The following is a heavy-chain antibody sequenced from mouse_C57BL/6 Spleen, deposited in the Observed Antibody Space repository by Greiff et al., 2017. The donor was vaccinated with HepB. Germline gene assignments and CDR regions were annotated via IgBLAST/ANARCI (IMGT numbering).Heavy chain of an antibody. Sequence: QVQLQQSGAELVKPGASVKMSCKASGYTFTTYPIEWMKQNHGKSLEWIGNFHPYNDDTKYNEKFKGKATLTVEKSSSTVYLELSRLTSDSSAVFYCARRCTITTVVANWDYFDYWGQGTTLTVSS. D-gene: IGHD1-1*01. J-gene: IGHJ2*01. CDR1: GYTFTTYP. CDR2: FHPYNDDT. CDR3: ARRCTITTVVANWDYFDY. V-gene: IGHV1-47*01.